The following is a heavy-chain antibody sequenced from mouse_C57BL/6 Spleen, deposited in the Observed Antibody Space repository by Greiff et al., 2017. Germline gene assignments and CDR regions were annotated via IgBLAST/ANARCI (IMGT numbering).Heavy chain of an antibody. V-gene: IGHV1-82*01. CDR2: IYPGDGDT. J-gene: IGHJ3*01. D-gene: IGHD2-3*01. Sequence: QVQLQQPGPELVKPGASVKISCKASGYAFSSSWMNWVKQRPGKGLEWIGRIYPGDGDTNYNGKFKGKATLTADKSSSTAYMQLSSLTSEDSAVYFCARCDGYPFAYWGQGTLVTVSA. CDR1: GYAFSSSW. CDR3: ARCDGYPFAY.